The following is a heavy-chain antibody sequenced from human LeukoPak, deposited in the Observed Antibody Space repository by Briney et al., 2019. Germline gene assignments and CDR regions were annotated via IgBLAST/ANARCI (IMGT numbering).Heavy chain of an antibody. D-gene: IGHD6-19*01. Sequence: GGSLRLSCEASGFTFSAYAMTWVRQAPGQGLEWVSSIGSDNKPHYSESVKGRFAISRDNSKSMLFLQLNSLRAEDTALYYCAKARRGSGWYGTDGYWGQGTLVTVSS. J-gene: IGHJ4*02. CDR2: IGSDNKP. V-gene: IGHV3-23*05. CDR1: GFTFSAYA. CDR3: AKARRGSGWYGTDGY.